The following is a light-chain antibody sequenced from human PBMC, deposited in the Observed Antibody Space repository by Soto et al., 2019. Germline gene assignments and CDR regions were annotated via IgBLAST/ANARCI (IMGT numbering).Light chain of an antibody. J-gene: IGKJ1*01. CDR1: QSVRSN. Sequence: EIVMTQSPATLSVSPGERATLSCRASQSVRSNLAWYQQKPGQAPRLLIYGASTRATGIPARFSGSGSGTEFTLTISSLQSEDFAVYYCQQYNNWPTWTFGPGTKVEIK. CDR3: QQYNNWPTWT. CDR2: GAS. V-gene: IGKV3-15*01.